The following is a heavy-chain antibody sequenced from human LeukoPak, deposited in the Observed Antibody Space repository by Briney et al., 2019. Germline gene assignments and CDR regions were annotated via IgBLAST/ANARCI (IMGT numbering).Heavy chain of an antibody. CDR2: IYHSGRT. J-gene: IGHJ3*02. CDR1: GYSISSGYY. CDR3: ATLWDTATYYYDSSGYYHAFDI. D-gene: IGHD3-22*01. Sequence: TPSETLSLTCTVSGYSISSGYYWGWIRQPPGQGLEWIGSIYHSGRTFYNPSLKSRVTISVDTSKNQFSLKLTSVTAADTAVYYCATLWDTATYYYDSSGYYHAFDIWGQGTMVTVSS. V-gene: IGHV4-38-2*02.